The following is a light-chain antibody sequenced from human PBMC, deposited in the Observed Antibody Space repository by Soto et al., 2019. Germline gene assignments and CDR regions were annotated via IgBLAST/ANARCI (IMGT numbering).Light chain of an antibody. J-gene: IGKJ2*02. CDR1: QSVDRY. CDR3: QQRGKWPST. Sequence: EVVLTQSPDTLSLSPGETATLSCRASQSVDRYVAWYQQKVGQAPRLLIYDAYTRATVVGGRFTGSGSATDFRFTITSLEPEDFEVYYCQQRGKWPSTFGPGTKVEMK. V-gene: IGKV3-11*01. CDR2: DAY.